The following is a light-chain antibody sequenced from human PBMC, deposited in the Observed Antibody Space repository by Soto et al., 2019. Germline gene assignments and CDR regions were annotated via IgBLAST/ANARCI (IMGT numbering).Light chain of an antibody. J-gene: IGKJ5*01. CDR1: EDIKSW. CDR3: QQDHSLPIT. CDR2: GAS. Sequence: DIQLTQSPSSVSASVGDRVTITCRASEDIKSWLAWYQQTPGKAPKLLIDGASNLNGGVSSRFSGSGSGTDFVLTIISLQNEDFASYYCQQDHSLPITFGPGTRVDSK. V-gene: IGKV1-12*01.